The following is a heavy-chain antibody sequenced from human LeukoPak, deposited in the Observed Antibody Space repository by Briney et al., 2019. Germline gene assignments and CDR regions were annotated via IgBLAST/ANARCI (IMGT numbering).Heavy chain of an antibody. J-gene: IGHJ4*02. V-gene: IGHV3-74*01. CDR1: GFTFSSYW. D-gene: IGHD3-22*01. CDR3: ARDDHYDSSGYYYGPFDY. CDR2: INSDGSST. Sequence: GGSLRLSCAASGFTFSSYWMHWVRQAPGKGLVWVSRINSDGSSTSYADSVKGRFTISRDNAKNTLYLQMNSLRAEDTAVYYCARDDHYDSSGYYYGPFDYWGQGTLVTVSS.